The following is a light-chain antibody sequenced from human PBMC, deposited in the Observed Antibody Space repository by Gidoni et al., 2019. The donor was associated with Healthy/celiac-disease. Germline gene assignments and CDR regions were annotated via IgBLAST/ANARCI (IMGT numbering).Light chain of an antibody. CDR3: QQSYSTPHFT. J-gene: IGKJ3*01. V-gene: IGKV1-39*01. Sequence: DRQMSQSPASLSASGGDRDTITCRASQSISSYLTWYQQKPGKAPKLLIYAASSLQSGVPSRFSGSGSGTDFTLTISSLQPEDFAAYYCQQSYSTPHFTFGPGTKVDIK. CDR1: QSISSY. CDR2: AAS.